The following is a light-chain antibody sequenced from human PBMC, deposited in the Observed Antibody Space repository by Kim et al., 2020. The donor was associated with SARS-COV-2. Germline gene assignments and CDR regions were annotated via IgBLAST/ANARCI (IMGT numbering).Light chain of an antibody. CDR1: ALPKQY. CDR3: QSADSSASYVV. J-gene: IGLJ3*02. CDR2: NDT. V-gene: IGLV3-25*03. Sequence: SSELTQPPSVSVSPGQTARITCSGDALPKQYAYWYQQKPGQAPVLVIYNDTERPSGIPERFSGSTSGTTITLSISGVQAEDEAVYYCQSADSSASYVVFGGGTQLTVL.